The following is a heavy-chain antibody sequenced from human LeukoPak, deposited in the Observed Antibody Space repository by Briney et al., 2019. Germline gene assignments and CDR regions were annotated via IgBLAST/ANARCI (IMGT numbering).Heavy chain of an antibody. V-gene: IGHV4-59*01. D-gene: IGHD4-17*01. Sequence: SETLSLTCTVSGASISSYYWSWIRQPPGKGLEWIGYIYYSGSTNYNPSLKSRVTISVDTSKNQFSLKLSSVTAADTAVYYCARAYGDYVCDYWGQGTLVTVSS. CDR1: GASISSYY. J-gene: IGHJ4*02. CDR2: IYYSGST. CDR3: ARAYGDYVCDY.